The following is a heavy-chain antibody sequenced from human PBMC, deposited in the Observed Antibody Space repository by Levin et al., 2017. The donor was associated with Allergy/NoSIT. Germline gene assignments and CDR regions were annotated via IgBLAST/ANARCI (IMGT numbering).Heavy chain of an antibody. V-gene: IGHV2-5*02. CDR2: IYWDDDK. Sequence: QTLSLTCIFSGFSLSTSGVGVGWIRQPPGKALEWLALIYWDDDKRYSPSLKSRLTITKDTSKNQVVLTMTNMDPVDTATYYCARLTEDIVVVVAARIETYYFDYWGQGTLVTVSS. J-gene: IGHJ4*02. D-gene: IGHD2-15*01. CDR3: ARLTEDIVVVVAARIETYYFDY. CDR1: GFSLSTSGVG.